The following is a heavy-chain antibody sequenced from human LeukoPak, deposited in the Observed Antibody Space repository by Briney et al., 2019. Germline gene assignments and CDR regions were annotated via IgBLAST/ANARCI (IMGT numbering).Heavy chain of an antibody. Sequence: GGSLRLSCAASGFTFSDYYMSWIRQAPGKGLEWVSYISSSSSYTNYADSVKGRFTISRDNSKNTLYLQMNSLRAEDTAVYYCATSGGSPLRHFDYWGQGTLVTVSS. V-gene: IGHV3-11*03. CDR3: ATSGGSPLRHFDY. D-gene: IGHD2-15*01. CDR2: ISSSSSYT. CDR1: GFTFSDYY. J-gene: IGHJ4*02.